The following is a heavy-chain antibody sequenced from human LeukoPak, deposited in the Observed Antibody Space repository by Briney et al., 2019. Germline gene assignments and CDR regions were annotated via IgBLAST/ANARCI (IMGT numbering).Heavy chain of an antibody. D-gene: IGHD3-16*02. V-gene: IGHV4-31*03. CDR3: ARGRIVLYYYYGMDV. J-gene: IGHJ6*02. Sequence: SETLSLTCTVSGGSISSGGYYWSWIRQHPGKGLEWIGYIYYSGSTYYNPSLKSRVTISVDTSKNQFSLKLSSVTAADTAVYYCARGRIVLYYYYGMDVWGRGTTVTVSS. CDR2: IYYSGST. CDR1: GGSISSGGYY.